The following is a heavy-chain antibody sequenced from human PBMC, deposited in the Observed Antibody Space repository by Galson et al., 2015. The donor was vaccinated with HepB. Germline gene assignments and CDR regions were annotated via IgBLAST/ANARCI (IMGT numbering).Heavy chain of an antibody. J-gene: IGHJ4*02. CDR2: INPSGGST. CDR1: GYTFTSYY. V-gene: IGHV1-46*03. D-gene: IGHD3-10*01. CDR3: ARVRFGELSLYYFDY. Sequence: SVKVSCKASGYTFTSYYMHWVRQAPGQGLEWMGIINPSGGSTSYAQKFQGRVTMTRDTSTSTVYMELSSLRSEDTAVYYCARVRFGELSLYYFDYWGQGTLVTVSS.